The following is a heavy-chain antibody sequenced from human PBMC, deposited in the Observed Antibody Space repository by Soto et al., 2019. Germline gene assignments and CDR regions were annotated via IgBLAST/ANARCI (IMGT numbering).Heavy chain of an antibody. J-gene: IGHJ5*02. CDR3: ARTGKFYYYDTTGLPFDP. CDR2: IYHLGRT. V-gene: IGHV4-34*01. Sequence: PSETLSLTCAVSGGSFSGYIWSWVRLSPGKGLEWIGEIYHLGRTNYNPSLKSRVTLSIDKSNNQFSLTLTSVTAADTAVYFCARTGKFYYYDTTGLPFDPWGPGILVTVSS. D-gene: IGHD3-22*01. CDR1: GGSFSGYI.